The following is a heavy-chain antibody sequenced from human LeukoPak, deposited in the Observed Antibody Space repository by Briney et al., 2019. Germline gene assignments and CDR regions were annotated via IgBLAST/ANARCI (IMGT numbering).Heavy chain of an antibody. CDR1: GVTFSSYW. CDR2: IDNDGSST. CDR3: VRVRRDGSPGAFDI. Sequence: GGSLRLSCAASGVTFSSYWMHWVRQVPGKGRVWVSRIDNDGSSTSYADSVKGRFTISRDNAKNTLYLQMNSLRAEDTAVYYCVRVRRDGSPGAFDIWGQGATVTVSS. V-gene: IGHV3-74*01. J-gene: IGHJ3*02. D-gene: IGHD5-24*01.